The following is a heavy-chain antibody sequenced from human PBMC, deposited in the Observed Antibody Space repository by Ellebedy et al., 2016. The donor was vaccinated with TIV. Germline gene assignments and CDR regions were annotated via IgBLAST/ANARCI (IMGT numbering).Heavy chain of an antibody. CDR2: INTNTGNT. J-gene: IGHJ4*02. D-gene: IGHD4-23*01. CDR3: ARDRYYGGNYRGTDY. CDR1: GYTFTSHP. V-gene: IGHV7-4-1*02. Sequence: AASVKVSCKASGYTFTSHPLNWVRQAPGRGLEWMGWINTNTGNTESVPGFTGRFVFSLDTSVRTAYLQISSLQAEDTAIYYCARDRYYGGNYRGTDYWGQGTLVTVSS.